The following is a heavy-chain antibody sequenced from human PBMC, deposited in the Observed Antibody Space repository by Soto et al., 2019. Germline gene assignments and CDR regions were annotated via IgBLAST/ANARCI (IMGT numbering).Heavy chain of an antibody. D-gene: IGHD2-2*01. CDR1: GFIFIGYW. V-gene: IGHV3-7*01. Sequence: PGGSLRLSCAASGFIFIGYWMSWVRQAPGKGLEWVANIKQDGSEKYYVDSVKGRFTISRDNAKNSLYLLMNSLRAEDTAVYYCAKNNRYCSSTNCFVFDYWGQGTLVTVSS. CDR3: AKNNRYCSSTNCFVFDY. CDR2: IKQDGSEK. J-gene: IGHJ4*02.